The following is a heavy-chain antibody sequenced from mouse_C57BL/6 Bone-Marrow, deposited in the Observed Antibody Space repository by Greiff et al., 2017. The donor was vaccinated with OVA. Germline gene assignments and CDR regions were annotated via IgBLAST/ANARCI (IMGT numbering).Heavy chain of an antibody. CDR1: GFNIKDYY. J-gene: IGHJ1*03. CDR3: ARLCYGSSYRYFDV. CDR2: IDPEDGDT. Sequence: EVQLQQSGAELVKPGASVKLSCTASGFNIKDYYMHWVKQRTEQGLEWIGRIDPEDGDTKYAPKFQGKATITADTSSNTAYLQLSSLTSEDTAVYYCARLCYGSSYRYFDVWGTGTTVTVSS. V-gene: IGHV14-2*01. D-gene: IGHD1-1*01.